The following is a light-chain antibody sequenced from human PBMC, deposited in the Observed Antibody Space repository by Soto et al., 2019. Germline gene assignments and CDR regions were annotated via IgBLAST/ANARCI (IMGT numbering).Light chain of an antibody. Sequence: NFMLTQPHSVSESPGKTVTISCTRSSGSIASNYVQWYQQRPGSAPTTVIYEDNQRPSGVPDRFSASIDSSSNSASLTISGLKTEDEADYYSQSYDSSNVVFGGGTKLTVL. CDR3: QSYDSSNVV. V-gene: IGLV6-57*04. J-gene: IGLJ2*01. CDR2: EDN. CDR1: SGSIASNY.